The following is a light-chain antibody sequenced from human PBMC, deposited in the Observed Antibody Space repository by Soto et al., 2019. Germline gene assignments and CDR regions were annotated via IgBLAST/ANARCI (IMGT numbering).Light chain of an antibody. CDR1: QSISSY. V-gene: IGKV1-39*01. CDR3: QQSYSTPQLT. Sequence: TQSPSSLSASVGDRVTITCRASQSISSYLNWYQQKPGKAPKLLIYAASSLQSGVPSRFSGSGSGTDFTLTISSLQPEDFATYYCQQSYSTPQLTFGGGTKVDIK. J-gene: IGKJ4*01. CDR2: AAS.